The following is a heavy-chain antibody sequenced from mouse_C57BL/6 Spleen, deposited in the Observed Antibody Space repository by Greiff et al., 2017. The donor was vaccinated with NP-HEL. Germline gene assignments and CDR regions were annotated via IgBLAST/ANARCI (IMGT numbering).Heavy chain of an antibody. CDR1: GFTFSSYA. CDR2: ISSGGDYI. CDR3: TRDGYCAMDY. J-gene: IGHJ4*01. V-gene: IGHV5-9-1*02. Sequence: EVKLMESGEGLVKPGGSLKLSCAASGFTFSSYAMSWVRQTPEKRLEWVAYISSGGDYIYYADTVKGRFTISRDNARNTLYLQMSSPKSEDTAMYYCTRDGYCAMDYWGQGTSVTVSS.